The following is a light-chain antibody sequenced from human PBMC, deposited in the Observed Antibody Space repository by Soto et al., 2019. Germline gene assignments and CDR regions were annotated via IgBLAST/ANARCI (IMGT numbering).Light chain of an antibody. CDR3: QTWGSGIVV. J-gene: IGLJ2*01. Sequence: QLVLTQSPSASASLGASVKLTCTLSRGHSNYAIAWHQQQSEKGPRYLMKLNSDGSHSKGDGIPDRFSGSSSGAERYLTISSLQSEDEADYYRQTWGSGIVVFGGGSKVTVL. CDR2: LNSDGSH. CDR1: RGHSNYA. V-gene: IGLV4-69*01.